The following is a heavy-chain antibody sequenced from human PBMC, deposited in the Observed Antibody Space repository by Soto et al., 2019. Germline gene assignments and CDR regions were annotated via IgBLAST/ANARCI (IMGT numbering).Heavy chain of an antibody. V-gene: IGHV1-3*01. D-gene: IGHD5-18*01. CDR3: ARGLNGYLHYFDY. Sequence: ASVKVSCKASGYTFANYPMHWVRQAPGQRLEWMGWINAGNGNTKYSQKFQGRVTITRDTSASTAYMELSSLRSEDTAVYYCARGLNGYLHYFDYWGQGTPVTVSS. CDR2: INAGNGNT. J-gene: IGHJ4*02. CDR1: GYTFANYP.